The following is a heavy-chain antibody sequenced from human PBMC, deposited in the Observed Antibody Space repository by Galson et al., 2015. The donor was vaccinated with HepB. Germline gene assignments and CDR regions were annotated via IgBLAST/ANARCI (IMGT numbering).Heavy chain of an antibody. CDR2: IIPIFGTA. D-gene: IGHD3-22*01. J-gene: IGHJ4*02. CDR1: GGTFSSYA. V-gene: IGHV1-69*13. CDR3: ASRDNYYDSSGNDY. Sequence: SVKVSCKASGGTFSSYAISWVRQAPGQGLEWMGGIIPIFGTANYAQKFQGRVTITADESTSTAYMELSSLRSEDTAVYYCASRDNYYDSSGNDYWGQGTLVTVSS.